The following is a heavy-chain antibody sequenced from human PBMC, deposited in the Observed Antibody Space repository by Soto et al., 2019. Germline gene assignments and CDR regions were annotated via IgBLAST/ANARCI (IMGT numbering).Heavy chain of an antibody. D-gene: IGHD3-16*01. CDR2: IYWDDDK. CDR1: GFSLSTSGVG. CDR3: AHSALHMITFGGVGVTGYDY. Sequence: QITLKESGPTLVKPTQTLTLTCTFSGFSLSTSGVGVGWIRQPPGKALEWLALIYWDDDKRYSPSLKSRLTITKDTSKNQGVLTMTNMDPVDTATYYCAHSALHMITFGGVGVTGYDYWGQGTLVTVSS. J-gene: IGHJ4*02. V-gene: IGHV2-5*02.